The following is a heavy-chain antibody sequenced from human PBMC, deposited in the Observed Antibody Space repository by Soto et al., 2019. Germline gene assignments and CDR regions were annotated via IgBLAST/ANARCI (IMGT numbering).Heavy chain of an antibody. CDR1: GFTFSDFY. V-gene: IGHV3-11*01. CDR2: ITDSGSTI. Sequence: QVQLVESGGGLVKPGGSLRLSCAASGFTFSDFYMSWIRQAHGKGLEWVSYITDSGSTIYYADSVKGRFTISRDNAKNSLYLQMNSLRAEDTAVYYCARENPYRSASPFDYWGQGTLVTVSS. CDR3: ARENPYRSASPFDY. J-gene: IGHJ4*02. D-gene: IGHD6-6*01.